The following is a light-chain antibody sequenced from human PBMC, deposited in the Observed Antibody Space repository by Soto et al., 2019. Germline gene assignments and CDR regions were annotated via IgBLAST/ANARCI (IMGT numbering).Light chain of an antibody. CDR2: DVS. Sequence: QSALTQPASVSGSPGQSITISCTGTISDVSGYNFVSWYQQYPGKAPKLMIYDVSNRPSGVSNRFSGSKSGNTASLTISGLQAEDDADYYCSSYTSSNTYVFGAGTQLTVL. CDR3: SSYTSSNTYV. CDR1: ISDVSGYNF. J-gene: IGLJ1*01. V-gene: IGLV2-14*03.